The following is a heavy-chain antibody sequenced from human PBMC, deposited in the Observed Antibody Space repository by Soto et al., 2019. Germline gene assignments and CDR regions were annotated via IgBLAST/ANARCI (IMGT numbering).Heavy chain of an antibody. J-gene: IGHJ4*02. CDR2: IKQDGSEK. CDR3: ARVPIPPYSSSWCYFDY. D-gene: IGHD6-13*01. V-gene: IGHV3-7*01. CDR1: GFTFSSYW. Sequence: GGSLRLSCAASGFTFSSYWMSWVRQAPGKGLEWVANIKQDGSEKYYEDSVKGRFTISRDNAKNSLYLQMNSLRAEDTAVYYCARVPIPPYSSSWCYFDYWGQGTLVTVSS.